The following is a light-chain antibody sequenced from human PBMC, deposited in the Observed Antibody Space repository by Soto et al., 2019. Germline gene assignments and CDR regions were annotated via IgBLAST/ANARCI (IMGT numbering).Light chain of an antibody. CDR2: GAS. V-gene: IGKV3-20*01. Sequence: EIVLTQSPGTLSLSPGERATLSCRASQSFSNNYLAWYQQKPGQAPRLLIYGASSRATGIPDRFSGSGSGTDFTLTISRMEPEDFAVYYCQQYRDSRTFGQGNKVEIK. J-gene: IGKJ1*01. CDR1: QSFSNNY. CDR3: QQYRDSRT.